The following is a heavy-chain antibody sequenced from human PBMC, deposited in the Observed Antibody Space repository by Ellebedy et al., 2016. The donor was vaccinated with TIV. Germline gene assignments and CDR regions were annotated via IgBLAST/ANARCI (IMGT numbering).Heavy chain of an antibody. J-gene: IGHJ4*02. V-gene: IGHV4-59*01. D-gene: IGHD2-2*01. CDR2: IYNSGST. CDR3: ARTFTETLGGLSTHWVLDY. CDR1: GGSIRGSY. Sequence: SETLSLTCTVSGGSIRGSYWSWIRRPPGKGLEWIGYIYNSGSTNYNPSLKSRVTISVDTSKNQFSLRLNSVTAADTAVYYCARTFTETLGGLSTHWVLDYWGQGTLVTASS.